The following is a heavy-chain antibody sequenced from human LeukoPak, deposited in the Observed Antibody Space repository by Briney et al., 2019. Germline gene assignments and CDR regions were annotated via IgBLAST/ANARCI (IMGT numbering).Heavy chain of an antibody. CDR1: AGTFTIYA. D-gene: IGHD5/OR15-5a*01. V-gene: IGHV1-69*06. CDR3: ARDSRWGSVDHSTSDY. CDR2: IIPIFGTA. Sequence: GASVTVSFKASAGTFTIYAISWVRQAPGQGLEWMGGIIPIFGTANYAQTFQGRVTITADKSTSTAYMELSSLRSEDRAVYYCARDSRWGSVDHSTSDYWGQGTLVTVSS. J-gene: IGHJ4*02.